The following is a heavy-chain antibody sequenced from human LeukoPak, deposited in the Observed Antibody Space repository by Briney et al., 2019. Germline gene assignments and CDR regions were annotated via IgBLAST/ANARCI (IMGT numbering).Heavy chain of an antibody. J-gene: IGHJ2*01. V-gene: IGHV3-23*01. CDR1: GFTFSSYA. CDR2: LTGSGDRT. Sequence: GGSLRLSCAASGFTFSSYAMTWVRQAPGRGLEWISALTGSGDRTYYADSVKGRFTISRDNSKSTLYLQMNSLRAEDTAVYYCAKAGFQDNWYFDLWGRGTLVTVSS. D-gene: IGHD6-25*01. CDR3: AKAGFQDNWYFDL.